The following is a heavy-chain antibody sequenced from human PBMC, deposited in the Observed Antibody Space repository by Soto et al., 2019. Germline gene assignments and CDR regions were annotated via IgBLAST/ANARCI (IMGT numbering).Heavy chain of an antibody. Sequence: ASVKVSCKASGYTFTGYYMHWVRQAPGQGLEWMGWINPNSGGTNYAQKFQGWVTMTRDTSVSTAYMELSRLRSDDTAVYYCARDARGDEAPMDYWGQGTLVTVS. V-gene: IGHV1-2*04. D-gene: IGHD3-10*01. CDR3: ARDARGDEAPMDY. CDR1: GYTFTGYY. CDR2: INPNSGGT. J-gene: IGHJ4*02.